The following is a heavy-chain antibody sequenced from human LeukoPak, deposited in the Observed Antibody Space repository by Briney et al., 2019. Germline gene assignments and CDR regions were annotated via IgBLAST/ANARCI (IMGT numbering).Heavy chain of an antibody. Sequence: PGGSLRLSCAASAFTFSSHPMGWVRRAPGKGLEWVSSICSRVGCTYYADSVRGRFAISRDDSKNTLYLQMNSLRAEDTAVYYCARDRESSGYYVDYWGQGTLVTVSS. J-gene: IGHJ4*02. V-gene: IGHV3-23*01. CDR1: AFTFSSHP. CDR2: ICSRVGCT. D-gene: IGHD3-22*01. CDR3: ARDRESSGYYVDY.